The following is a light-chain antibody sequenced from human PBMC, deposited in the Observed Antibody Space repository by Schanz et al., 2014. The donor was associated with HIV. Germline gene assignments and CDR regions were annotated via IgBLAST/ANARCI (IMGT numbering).Light chain of an antibody. CDR1: QGIRNY. CDR2: SSS. V-gene: IGKV1-33*01. Sequence: DIQMTQSPSSLSASVGDRVTITCRASQGIRNYLAWYQQKPGKAPIVLINSSSNLETGVPSGFSGSGSGTDFTFTISSLQPEDIATYYCLQANSFPYTFGQGT. J-gene: IGKJ2*01. CDR3: LQANSFPYT.